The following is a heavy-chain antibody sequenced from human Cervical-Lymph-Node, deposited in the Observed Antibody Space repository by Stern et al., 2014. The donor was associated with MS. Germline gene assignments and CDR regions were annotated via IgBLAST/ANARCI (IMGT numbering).Heavy chain of an antibody. J-gene: IGHJ4*02. D-gene: IGHD1-1*01. CDR2: ITNVGST. V-gene: IGHV3-53*01. CDR1: GFTVRRDY. Sequence: EVQLVESGGGVIQPGGSLRLSCTASGFTVRRDYMTLVRQAPGKGLEWVSLITNVGSTFYTDSVKGRFTISRDDSKNTVYLHMTSLRAEDTAMYYCARDTSSPERSDWWGQGTLVTVSS. CDR3: ARDTSSPERSDW.